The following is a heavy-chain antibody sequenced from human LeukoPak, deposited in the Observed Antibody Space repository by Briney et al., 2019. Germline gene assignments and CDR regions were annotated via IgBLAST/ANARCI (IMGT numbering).Heavy chain of an antibody. CDR3: AGGISSSWYIYYFDY. CDR2: ISSSVSTI. V-gene: IGHV3-11*01. Sequence: GGSLRLSCADSGFTFSDYYMSWIRQAPGRGLEWVSYISSSVSTIYYADSVRGRFTISRDNTKNSLYMQMNSPRAEATAVYYGAGGISSSWYIYYFDYSGQRTLLTVSS. D-gene: IGHD6-13*01. J-gene: IGHJ4*02. CDR1: GFTFSDYY.